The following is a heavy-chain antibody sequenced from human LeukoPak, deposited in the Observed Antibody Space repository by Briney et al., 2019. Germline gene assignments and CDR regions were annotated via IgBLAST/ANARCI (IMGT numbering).Heavy chain of an antibody. CDR2: IYYSGST. CDR1: GGSISSYY. J-gene: IGHJ4*02. CDR3: ARTEDGYNNFDY. V-gene: IGHV4-59*08. D-gene: IGHD5-24*01. Sequence: PSETLSLTCTVSGGSISSYYWSWIRQPPGKGLEWIGYIYYSGSTNYNPSLKSRVTISVDTSKNQFSLKLSSVTAADTAVYYCARTEDGYNNFDYWGQGTLVTVSS.